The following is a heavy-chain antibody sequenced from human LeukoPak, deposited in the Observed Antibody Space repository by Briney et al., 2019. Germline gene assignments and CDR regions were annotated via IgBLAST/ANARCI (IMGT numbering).Heavy chain of an antibody. CDR3: ARGFERATEAYFDL. Sequence: SVKVSCKASGGTFSSYAISWVRQAPGQGLEWMGRIIPILGIANYAQKFQGRVTITADKSTGTAYMELSSLRSEDTAVYYCARGFERATEAYFDLWGRGTLVTVSS. D-gene: IGHD1-26*01. J-gene: IGHJ2*01. CDR2: IIPILGIA. V-gene: IGHV1-69*04. CDR1: GGTFSSYA.